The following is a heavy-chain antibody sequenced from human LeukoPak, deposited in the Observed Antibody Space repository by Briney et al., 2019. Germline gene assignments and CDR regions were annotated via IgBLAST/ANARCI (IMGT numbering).Heavy chain of an antibody. CDR1: GFTFSSYG. D-gene: IGHD4-17*01. V-gene: IGHV3-23*01. Sequence: GGSLRLSCGASGFTFSSYGMSWVRQAPGKGLEWVSAISGSGGSTYYADSVKGRFTISRDNSKNTLYLQMNSLRAEDAAVYYCAKRGLTTVTTVDYWGQGTLVTVSS. CDR2: ISGSGGST. J-gene: IGHJ4*02. CDR3: AKRGLTTVTTVDY.